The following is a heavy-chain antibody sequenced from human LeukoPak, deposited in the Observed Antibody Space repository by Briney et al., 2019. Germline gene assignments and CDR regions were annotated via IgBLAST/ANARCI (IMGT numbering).Heavy chain of an antibody. J-gene: IGHJ5*02. CDR3: ARDRVLIAARPGGWFDP. Sequence: ASVTVSFKASGYTFTDYYMHWVRQAPGQGREWMGWINPNSGGTNYEQKFQGRVTMTRDTSISTAYMELSRLRSDDTAVYYCARDRVLIAARPGGWFDPWGQGTLVTVSS. CDR2: INPNSGGT. D-gene: IGHD6-6*01. CDR1: GYTFTDYY. V-gene: IGHV1-2*02.